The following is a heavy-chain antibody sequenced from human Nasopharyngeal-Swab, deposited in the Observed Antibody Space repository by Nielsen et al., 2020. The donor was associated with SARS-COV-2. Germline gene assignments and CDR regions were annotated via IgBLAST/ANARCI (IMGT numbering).Heavy chain of an antibody. CDR1: GDSVSINNVG. CDR2: TYYGSKWYN. V-gene: IGHV6-1*01. J-gene: IGHJ4*02. Sequence: SQTLSLTCALSGDSVSINNVGCNCIRQSPSRCLEWLGRTYYGSKWYNHYAPSVKSRVTITPDTSKNQFSLQMDSVTPEDSAVYYCARGFLQTGFDYWGQGTLVTVSS. CDR3: ARGFLQTGFDY. D-gene: IGHD3-9*01.